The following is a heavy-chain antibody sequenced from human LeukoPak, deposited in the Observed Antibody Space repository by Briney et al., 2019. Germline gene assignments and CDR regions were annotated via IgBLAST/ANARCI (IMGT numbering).Heavy chain of an antibody. D-gene: IGHD6-13*01. V-gene: IGHV1-18*01. CDR1: GYTFTSYG. J-gene: IGHJ4*02. CDR2: ISAYNGRT. Sequence: ASVKVSCKASGYTFTSYGISWVRQAPGQGLEWMGWISAYNGRTKYAQKLQGRVTMTTDTSTNTAYMELRSLRSDDTAVYYCARDGSSWYGVDYWGQGTLVTVSS. CDR3: ARDGSSWYGVDY.